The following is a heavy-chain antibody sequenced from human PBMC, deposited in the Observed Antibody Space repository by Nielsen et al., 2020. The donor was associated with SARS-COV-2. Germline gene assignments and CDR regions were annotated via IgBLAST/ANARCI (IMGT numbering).Heavy chain of an antibody. J-gene: IGHJ6*03. CDR3: ARARGAYGDYYYYYTDV. V-gene: IGHV6-1*01. D-gene: IGHD4-17*01. CDR2: TYYRSKWYN. Sequence: WIRQSPSRGLEWLGRTYYRSKWYNDYAVSVKSRITINPDTSKNQFSLHLNSVTLEDTAVYYCARARGAYGDYYYYYTDVWGKGTTVTVSS.